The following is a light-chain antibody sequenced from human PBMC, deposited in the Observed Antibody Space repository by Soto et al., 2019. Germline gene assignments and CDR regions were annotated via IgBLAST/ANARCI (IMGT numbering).Light chain of an antibody. CDR1: QSVSNSF. CDR3: QQYGSSPYT. J-gene: IGKJ2*01. V-gene: IGKV3-20*01. Sequence: EIVLTQSPGTLSSSPGERATLNCRASQSVSNSFLAWYRHKPGQAPTLLIYGASSMATGIPARFSGSGSGTDFTLIISSLEPEDFAVYYCQQYGSSPYTFGQGTKLEIK. CDR2: GAS.